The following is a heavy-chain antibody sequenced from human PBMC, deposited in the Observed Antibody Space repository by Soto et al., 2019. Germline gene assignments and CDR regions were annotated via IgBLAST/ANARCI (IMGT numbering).Heavy chain of an antibody. CDR1: GFTFSSYA. V-gene: IGHV3-23*01. CDR2: ISGSGGST. Sequence: GGSLRLSCAASGFTFSSYAMSWVRQAPGKGLEWVSAISGSGGSTYYADSVKGRFTISRDNSKNTLYLQMNSLRAEDTAVYYCAKDSVGYYDFWSGYEGEHINHDYWGQGTLVTVSS. J-gene: IGHJ4*02. CDR3: AKDSVGYYDFWSGYEGEHINHDY. D-gene: IGHD3-3*01.